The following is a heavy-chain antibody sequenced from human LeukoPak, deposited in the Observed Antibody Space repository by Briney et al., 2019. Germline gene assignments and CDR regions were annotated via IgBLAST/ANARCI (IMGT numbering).Heavy chain of an antibody. J-gene: IGHJ6*03. V-gene: IGHV3-23*01. CDR1: GITLSSHA. CDR2: ISGSGGHT. D-gene: IGHD5-24*01. Sequence: PGGSLRLSCATSGITLSSHAMSWVRQAPGKGLEWVSLISGSGGHTYYGDSVKGRFTISRDNSKNTFYLQMNSLRADDTAVYYCAKGGEATMSDGYNYYYYYMEVWGKGTTVTVSS. CDR3: AKGGEATMSDGYNYYYYYMEV.